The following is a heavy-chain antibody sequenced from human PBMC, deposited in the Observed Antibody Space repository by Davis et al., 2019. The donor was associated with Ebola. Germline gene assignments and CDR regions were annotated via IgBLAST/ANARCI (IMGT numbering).Heavy chain of an antibody. CDR1: GFTFSGSA. V-gene: IGHV3-73*01. Sequence: GESLKISYAASGFTFSGSAMHWVRQASGKGLEWVGRIRSKANSYATAYAASVKGRFTISRDDSKNTAYLQMNSLKTEDTAVYYCTCSDDYGDYWGQGTLVTVSS. J-gene: IGHJ4*02. CDR2: IRSKANSYAT. CDR3: TCSDDYGDY. D-gene: IGHD3-10*02.